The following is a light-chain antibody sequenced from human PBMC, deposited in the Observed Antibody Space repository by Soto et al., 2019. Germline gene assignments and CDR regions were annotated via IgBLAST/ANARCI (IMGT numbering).Light chain of an antibody. CDR1: SSNIGAGYD. V-gene: IGLV1-40*01. CDR3: QSYDSSLRPV. CDR2: GNS. J-gene: IGLJ1*01. Sequence: QSVLTQPPSVSGAPGQRVTISCTGSSSNIGAGYDVHWYQQLPGTAPKLLIYGNSNRPSGVPDRFSGSKSGTSASLAITGLQAEDEADYYCQSYDSSLRPVFGTGTKVTVL.